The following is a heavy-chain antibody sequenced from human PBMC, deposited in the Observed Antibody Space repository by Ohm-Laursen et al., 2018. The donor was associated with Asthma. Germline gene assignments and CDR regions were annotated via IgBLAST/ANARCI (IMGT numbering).Heavy chain of an antibody. V-gene: IGHV3-30*04. CDR3: ARGIRYSSDY. CDR2: ISYDGSEK. D-gene: IGHD6-13*01. CDR1: GFTFRSYA. Sequence: SLRLSCAASGFTFRSYAMHWVRQAPGKGLEWVAVISYDGSEKYYADSVKGRFTISRDNAKNSLYLQMNRLRAEDTAVYYCARGIRYSSDYWGQGTLVTVSS. J-gene: IGHJ4*02.